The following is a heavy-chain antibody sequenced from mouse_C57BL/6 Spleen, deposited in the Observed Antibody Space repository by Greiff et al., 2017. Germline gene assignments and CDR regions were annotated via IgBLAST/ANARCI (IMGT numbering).Heavy chain of an antibody. CDR2: ISSGSSTI. Sequence: EVKLVESGGGLVKPGGSLKLSCAVSGFSFSDYGMHWVRQAPETGLEWVAYISSGSSTIYYADTVKGRFTISRDNAKNNLFLKMTSLRSEDTAMYYCARGGIDYDYDLDYWGQGTTLTVSS. V-gene: IGHV5-17*01. CDR3: ARGGIDYDYDLDY. CDR1: GFSFSDYG. D-gene: IGHD2-4*01. J-gene: IGHJ2*01.